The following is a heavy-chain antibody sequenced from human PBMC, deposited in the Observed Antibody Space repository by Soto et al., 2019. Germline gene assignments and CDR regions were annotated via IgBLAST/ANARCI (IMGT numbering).Heavy chain of an antibody. V-gene: IGHV3-9*01. Sequence: SLKISCAASGFTFDDYAMHWVRQAPGKGLEWVSGISWNSGSIGYADSVKGRFTTSRDNAKNSLYLQMNSLRAEDTALYYCAKDDLHGRIAYDAFDIWGQGTMVTVSS. D-gene: IGHD6-13*01. J-gene: IGHJ3*02. CDR3: AKDDLHGRIAYDAFDI. CDR2: ISWNSGSI. CDR1: GFTFDDYA.